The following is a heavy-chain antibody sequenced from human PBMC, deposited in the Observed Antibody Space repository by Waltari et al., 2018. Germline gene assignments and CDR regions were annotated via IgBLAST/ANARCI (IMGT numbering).Heavy chain of an antibody. CDR3: ATAAPEHLWFGEYTLDAFDI. V-gene: IGHV1-69-2*01. Sequence: EVQLVQSGAEVKKPGATVKISCKVSGYTFTDYYMHWVQQAPGKGLEWMGLVDPEDGETIYAEKFQGRVTITADTSTDTAYMELSSLRSEDTAVYYCATAAPEHLWFGEYTLDAFDIWGQGTMVTVSS. J-gene: IGHJ3*02. CDR1: GYTFTDYY. CDR2: VDPEDGET. D-gene: IGHD3-10*01.